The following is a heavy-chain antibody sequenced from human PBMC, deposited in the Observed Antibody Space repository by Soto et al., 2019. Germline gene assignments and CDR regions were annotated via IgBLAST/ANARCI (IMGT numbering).Heavy chain of an antibody. Sequence: GEPLKISCKGSGYSFTSYWIGWVRQMPGKGLEWMGIIYPGDSDTRYSPSFQGQVTISADKSISTAYLQWSSLKASDTAMYYCARGGEAVVVVAATPEYYGMDVWGQGTTVTVSS. D-gene: IGHD2-15*01. CDR2: IYPGDSDT. CDR1: GYSFTSYW. V-gene: IGHV5-51*01. J-gene: IGHJ6*02. CDR3: ARGGEAVVVVAATPEYYGMDV.